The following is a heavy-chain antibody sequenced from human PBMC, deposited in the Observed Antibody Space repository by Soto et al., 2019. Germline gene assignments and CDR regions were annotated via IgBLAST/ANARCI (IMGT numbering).Heavy chain of an antibody. CDR2: IYYSGST. D-gene: IGHD6-13*01. V-gene: IGHV4-39*01. CDR3: ARHTPSSSWYLGGDY. CDR1: GGSISSSSYY. J-gene: IGHJ4*02. Sequence: SETLSLTCTVSGGSISSSSYYWGWIRQPPGKGLEWIGSIYYSGSTYYNPSLKSRVTISVDTSKNQFSLKLSSVTAADTAVYYCARHTPSSSWYLGGDYWGRGTLVTVSS.